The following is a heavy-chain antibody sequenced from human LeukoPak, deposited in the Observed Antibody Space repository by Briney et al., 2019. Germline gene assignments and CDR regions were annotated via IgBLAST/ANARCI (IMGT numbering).Heavy chain of an antibody. CDR1: GGSISSSSYY. CDR2: IYYSGST. D-gene: IGHD3-22*01. V-gene: IGHV4-39*01. J-gene: IGHJ4*02. CDR3: ARRDDSSGYHKIFDY. Sequence: PSETLSLTCTVSGGSISSSSYYWGWIRQPPGKGLEWIGSIYYSGSTYYNPSLKSRVTISVDTSKNQFYLKLSSLTAADTAVYYCARRDDSSGYHKIFDYWGPGTLVTVSS.